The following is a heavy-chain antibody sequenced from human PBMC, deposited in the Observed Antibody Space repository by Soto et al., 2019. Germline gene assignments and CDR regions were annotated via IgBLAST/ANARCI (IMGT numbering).Heavy chain of an antibody. CDR2: ISYDGSNK. CDR1: GFTFSSYA. V-gene: IGHV3-30-3*01. Sequence: QVQLVESGGGVVQPGRSLRLSCAASGFTFSSYAMHWVRQAPGKGLEWVAVISYDGSNKYYADSVKGRFTISRDNSKNTLYLQMNSLRAEDTAVYYCARIAAAGCDYWGQGTLVTVSS. CDR3: ARIAAAGCDY. D-gene: IGHD6-13*01. J-gene: IGHJ4*02.